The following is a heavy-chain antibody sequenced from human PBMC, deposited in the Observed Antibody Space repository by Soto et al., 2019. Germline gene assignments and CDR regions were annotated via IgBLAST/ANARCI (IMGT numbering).Heavy chain of an antibody. CDR2: IYYSGST. CDR1: GGSISSSSYY. Sequence: ASETLSLTCTVSGGSISSSSYYWGWIRQPPGKGLEWIGSIYYSGSTYYNPSLKSRVTISVDTSKNQFSLKLSSVTAADTAVHYCARHGLRYYDSSGYYYGDYWGQGTLVTVSS. CDR3: ARHGLRYYDSSGYYYGDY. J-gene: IGHJ4*02. V-gene: IGHV4-39*01. D-gene: IGHD3-22*01.